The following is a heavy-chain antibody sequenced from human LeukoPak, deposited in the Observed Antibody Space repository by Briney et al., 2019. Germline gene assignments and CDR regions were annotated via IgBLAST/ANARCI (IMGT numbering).Heavy chain of an antibody. D-gene: IGHD4-17*01. CDR3: ARGATVTKYFDY. CDR2: LSYDGSNK. CDR1: GFTFSSYT. J-gene: IGHJ4*02. Sequence: GRPLILSCAASGFTFSSYTMHLRRQAPGKVLEWVAVLSYDGSNKYYADFVKRRFTISRDNSKNTLYLQMNSLRAEDTAVYYCARGATVTKYFDYWGQGTLVTVSS. V-gene: IGHV3-30*04.